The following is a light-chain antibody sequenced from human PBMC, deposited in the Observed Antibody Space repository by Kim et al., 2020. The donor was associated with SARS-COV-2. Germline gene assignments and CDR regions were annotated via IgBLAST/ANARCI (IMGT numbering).Light chain of an antibody. CDR2: KAS. V-gene: IGKV1-5*03. J-gene: IGKJ2*01. CDR3: QQYSGYPLT. CDR1: QSLSSW. Sequence: DIQLTQSPSTLSASVGDRVTITCRASQSLSSWLAWYQQKPGKAPKLLIYKASSLESGVPSRFSGSGSGTEFTLTISSLQPDDFATYYCQQYSGYPLTFGQGTKLEI.